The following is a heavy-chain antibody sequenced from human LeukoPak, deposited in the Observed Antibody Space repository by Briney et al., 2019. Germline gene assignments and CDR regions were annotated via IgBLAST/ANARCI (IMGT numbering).Heavy chain of an antibody. V-gene: IGHV3-7*03. Sequence: GGSLRLSCAASGFTFSNYWMSWIRQAPGKGLEWVANIKQDGSEKNYVDSVKGRFTISRDNAKNSLYLQMNSLRADDTAVYYCARGVVIALVPVAVEDWFDPWGQGTLVTVSS. CDR3: ARGVVIALVPVAVEDWFDP. CDR1: GFTFSNYW. J-gene: IGHJ5*02. CDR2: IKQDGSEK. D-gene: IGHD2-2*01.